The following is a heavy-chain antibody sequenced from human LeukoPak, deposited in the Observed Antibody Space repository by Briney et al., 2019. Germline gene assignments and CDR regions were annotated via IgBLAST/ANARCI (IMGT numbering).Heavy chain of an antibody. V-gene: IGHV3-48*03. D-gene: IGHD3-10*01. J-gene: IGHJ4*02. Sequence: PGGSLRLSCAASGFTFSSYEMNWVRQAAGKGLEWVSYISSSGSTLYYADCVKGRFTISRDNAKNSLYLQMNSLRAEDTAVYYCARDRRGDTMVRGVFDYWGQGTLVTVSS. CDR3: ARDRRGDTMVRGVFDY. CDR1: GFTFSSYE. CDR2: ISSSGSTL.